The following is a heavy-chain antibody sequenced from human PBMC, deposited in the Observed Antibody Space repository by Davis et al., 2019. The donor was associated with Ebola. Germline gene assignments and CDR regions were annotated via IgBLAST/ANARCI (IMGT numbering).Heavy chain of an antibody. CDR2: IDESGGSP. Sequence: GESLKISCAASGFTFDNYAMSWVRQAPGKGLEWVSTIDESGGSPHYADSVKGRFTISRDNSKNTLHLQMNSLRADDTAVYYCARDLLGGTFDIWGQGTMVTVSS. CDR3: ARDLLGGTFDI. J-gene: IGHJ3*02. CDR1: GFTFDNYA. V-gene: IGHV3-23*01.